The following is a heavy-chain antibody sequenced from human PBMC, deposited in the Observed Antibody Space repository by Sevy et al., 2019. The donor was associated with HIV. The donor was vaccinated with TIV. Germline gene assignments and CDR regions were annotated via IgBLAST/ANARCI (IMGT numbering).Heavy chain of an antibody. V-gene: IGHV5-51*01. CDR1: GYTFTHYW. CDR3: ARASSNHFDY. Sequence: GGSLRLSCKAFGYTFTHYWIGWVRQMPGKGLEWMGFINPGDSDTRYSPSFQGQVTISADKSISTAYLQWSSLKASDTAIYYCARASSNHFDYWGQGTLVTVSS. J-gene: IGHJ4*02. CDR2: INPGDSDT.